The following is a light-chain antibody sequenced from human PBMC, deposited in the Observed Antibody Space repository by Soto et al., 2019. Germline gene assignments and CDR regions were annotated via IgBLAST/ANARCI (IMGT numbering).Light chain of an antibody. CDR2: GAS. J-gene: IGKJ1*01. CDR1: QFVSSSY. V-gene: IGKV3-20*01. CDR3: QQYGSSHWT. Sequence: EIVFTHSPVTLSFSPVERATLSCRASQFVSSSYLAWYQQKPGQAPRLVIYGASSRATGIPDRFSGSGSGTDFTLTISRLEPEDFAVYYCQQYGSSHWTFGQGTKVDIK.